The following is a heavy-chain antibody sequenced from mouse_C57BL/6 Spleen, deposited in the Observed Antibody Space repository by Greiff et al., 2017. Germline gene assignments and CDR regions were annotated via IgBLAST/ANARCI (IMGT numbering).Heavy chain of an antibody. CDR2: IYPRSGNT. Sequence: QVHVKQSGAELARPGASVKLSCKASGYTFTSYGISWVKQRTGQGLEWIGEIYPRSGNTYYNEKFKGKATLTADKSSSTAYMELRSLTSEDSAVYFCARGGNSGPYFDYWGQGTTLTVSS. CDR1: GYTFTSYG. CDR3: ARGGNSGPYFDY. D-gene: IGHD3-2*02. J-gene: IGHJ2*01. V-gene: IGHV1-81*01.